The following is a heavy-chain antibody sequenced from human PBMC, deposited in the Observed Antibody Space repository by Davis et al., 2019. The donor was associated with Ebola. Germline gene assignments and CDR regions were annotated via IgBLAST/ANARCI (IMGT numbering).Heavy chain of an antibody. Sequence: SETLSLTCDVSGASISTGGYYWGWIRQFSGKGLEWIGYMYYDGSAFHNPPLKSRATISLDKSNNQFSLKLRSVTAADTAVYYCARAGVGHASPFDCWGQGTLVTVSS. J-gene: IGHJ4*02. V-gene: IGHV4-31*11. D-gene: IGHD3/OR15-3a*01. CDR3: ARAGVGHASPFDC. CDR1: GASISTGGYY. CDR2: MYYDGSA.